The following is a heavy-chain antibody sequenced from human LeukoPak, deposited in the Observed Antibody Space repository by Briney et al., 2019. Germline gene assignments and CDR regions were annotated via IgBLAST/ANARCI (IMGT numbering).Heavy chain of an antibody. CDR2: ISSNGGST. J-gene: IGHJ4*02. CDR1: GFTFSSYA. Sequence: GGSLRLSCAASGFTFSSYAMHWVRQAPGKGLEYVSAISSNGGSTYYANSVKGRFTISRDNSKNTLYLQMGSLRAEDMAVYYCARDQRVYGSGSYGSFDYWGQGTLVTVSS. CDR3: ARDQRVYGSGSYGSFDY. V-gene: IGHV3-64*01. D-gene: IGHD3-10*01.